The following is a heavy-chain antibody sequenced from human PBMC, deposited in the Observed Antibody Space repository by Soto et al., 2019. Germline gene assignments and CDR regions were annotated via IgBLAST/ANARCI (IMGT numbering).Heavy chain of an antibody. Sequence: QVQLVQSGAAVMRPGASVKVSCKASGYTFTSSAVQWVRQAPGQGLEWMGWINAANGNTEYFERFRGRVTITRDISASTGHMELNGLTSEDTAVYDRARRFMAAGWLDPWGQGTLVTDSS. CDR1: GYTFTSSA. J-gene: IGHJ5*02. V-gene: IGHV1-3*01. CDR2: INAANGNT. CDR3: ARRFMAAGWLDP. D-gene: IGHD6-19*01.